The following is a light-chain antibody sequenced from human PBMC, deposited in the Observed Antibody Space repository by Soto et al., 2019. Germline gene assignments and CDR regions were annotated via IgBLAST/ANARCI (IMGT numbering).Light chain of an antibody. CDR3: QQYDHWPFT. V-gene: IGKV3-15*01. CDR2: GAS. J-gene: IGKJ3*01. CDR1: QSVSGN. Sequence: IVMTQSPATLSVSPGERATLSCRASQSVSGNLAWYQQKPGQAPRLLIYGASTRATGLPARFSGSGSGTEFTLTISSLQSEDFAHYYCQQYDHWPFTFGPGTKVDIK.